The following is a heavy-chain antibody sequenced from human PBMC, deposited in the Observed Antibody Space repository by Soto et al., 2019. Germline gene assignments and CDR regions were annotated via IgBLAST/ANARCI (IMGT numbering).Heavy chain of an antibody. CDR2: ISYDGSNK. J-gene: IGHJ5*02. V-gene: IGHV3-30-3*01. CDR1: GFTFSSYA. D-gene: IGHD3-3*01. CDR3: ASPSLYDFWAMPFDP. Sequence: PGGSLRLSCAASGFTFSSYAMHWVRQAPGKGLEWVAVISYDGSNKYYADSVKGRFTISRDNSKNTLYLQMNSLRAEDTAVYYCASPSLYDFWAMPFDPWGQGTLVTVSS.